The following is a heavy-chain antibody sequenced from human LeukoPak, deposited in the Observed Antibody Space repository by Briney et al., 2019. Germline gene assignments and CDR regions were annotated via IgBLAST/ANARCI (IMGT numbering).Heavy chain of an antibody. CDR3: ARLPNYDFWSGYWGYFDY. D-gene: IGHD3-3*01. Sequence: GESLKISCKGSGYSFTSYWIGWVRQMPGKGLEWMGIIYPGDSDTRYSPSFQGQVTISADKSISTAYLQWSSLKASDSAMYYCARLPNYDFWSGYWGYFDYWGQGTLVTVSS. V-gene: IGHV5-51*01. CDR1: GYSFTSYW. CDR2: IYPGDSDT. J-gene: IGHJ4*02.